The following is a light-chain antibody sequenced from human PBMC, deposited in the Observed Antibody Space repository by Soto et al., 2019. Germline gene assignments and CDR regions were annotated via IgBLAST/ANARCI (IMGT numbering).Light chain of an antibody. CDR2: ANN. CDR3: QSYDSSLSGSEV. J-gene: IGLJ1*01. CDR1: RSNIGAGYD. Sequence: QSVLTQPPSVSGAPGQRVTISCTGSRSNIGAGYDVHWYQQLPGTAPKLLIYANNIRPSGVPGRFSGSKSGTSASLAITGLQAEDEADYYCQSYDSSLSGSEVFGTGTKVTVL. V-gene: IGLV1-40*01.